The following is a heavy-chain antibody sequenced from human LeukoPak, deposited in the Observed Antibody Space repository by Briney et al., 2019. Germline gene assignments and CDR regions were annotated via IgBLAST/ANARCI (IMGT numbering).Heavy chain of an antibody. CDR1: GGSISSYY. D-gene: IGHD2-21*02. CDR3: ARGGVVTAMGTRYWYFDL. J-gene: IGHJ2*01. V-gene: IGHV4-59*01. Sequence: PSETLSLTCTVSGGSISSYYWSWIRQPPGKGLEWGGYIYYSGSTNYNPSLKSRVTISVDTSKNQFSLKLSSVTAADTAVYYCARGGVVTAMGTRYWYFDLWGRGTLVTVSS. CDR2: IYYSGST.